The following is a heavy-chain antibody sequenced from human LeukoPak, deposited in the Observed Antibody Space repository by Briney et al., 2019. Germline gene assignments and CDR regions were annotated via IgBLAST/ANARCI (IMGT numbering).Heavy chain of an antibody. D-gene: IGHD6-13*01. Sequence: GGSLRLSCAASGFTFSSYAMHWVRQAPGKGLEWVAVISYDGSNKYYADSIKGRFTISRDNSKNTLYPQMNSLRAEDAAVYYCAKGEAAAVDLYYYYYMDVWGKGTTVTVSS. V-gene: IGHV3-30-3*01. CDR2: ISYDGSNK. CDR1: GFTFSSYA. J-gene: IGHJ6*03. CDR3: AKGEAAAVDLYYYYYMDV.